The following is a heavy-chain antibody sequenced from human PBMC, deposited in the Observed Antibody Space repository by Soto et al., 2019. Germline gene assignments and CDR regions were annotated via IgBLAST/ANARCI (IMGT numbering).Heavy chain of an antibody. J-gene: IGHJ2*01. V-gene: IGHV4-30-4*01. Sequence: SETLSLTCSVSGGSISSGDYYWSWIRQPPGKGLEWIGYIYYSGSTYHNPSLKSRVTISVDTSKNQFSLRLTSVTAADTAVYYCARLNYDSSGYSGDWYFNLWGRGTLVTVSS. CDR3: ARLNYDSSGYSGDWYFNL. CDR1: GGSISSGDYY. CDR2: IYYSGST. D-gene: IGHD3-22*01.